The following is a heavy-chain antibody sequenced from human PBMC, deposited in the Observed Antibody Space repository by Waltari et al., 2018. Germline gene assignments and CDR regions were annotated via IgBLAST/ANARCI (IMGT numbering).Heavy chain of an antibody. Sequence: QVQLQESGPGMAKPSKTLATTSPSTVDSINNYIWTWIRTPPGKGLEWIGYIYYGGSTNYNPSLKCRVTVSIDTSKNQFSLKLSSVTAADTAVYYCARVSSFRFSGGMDVWGQGTTVTVSS. J-gene: IGHJ6*02. CDR2: IYYGGST. D-gene: IGHD3-3*01. CDR1: VDSINNYI. V-gene: IGHV4-59*01. CDR3: ARVSSFRFSGGMDV.